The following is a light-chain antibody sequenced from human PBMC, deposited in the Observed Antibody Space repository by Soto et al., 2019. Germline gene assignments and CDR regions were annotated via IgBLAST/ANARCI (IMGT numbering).Light chain of an antibody. J-gene: IGLJ2*01. CDR2: EVT. Sequence: QSALTQPPSASGSPGQSVTISCIGTSSDVGGYNYVSWYQQHPGKAPRLMIYEVTKRPSGVPGRFSGSKSGNTASLTVSGLQAEDEADYFCSSFAGGNIVVFGGGTKLTVL. CDR3: SSFAGGNIVV. CDR1: SSDVGGYNY. V-gene: IGLV2-8*01.